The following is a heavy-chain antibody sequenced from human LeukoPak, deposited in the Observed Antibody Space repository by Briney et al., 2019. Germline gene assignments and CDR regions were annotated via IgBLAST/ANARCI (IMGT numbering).Heavy chain of an antibody. V-gene: IGHV3-11*04. CDR3: ARVAKLLWFGDWGIGDAFDI. D-gene: IGHD3-10*01. CDR2: ISSSGSTI. J-gene: IGHJ3*02. CDR1: GFTFSDYY. Sequence: PGGSLRLSCAASGFTFSDYYMSWIRQAPGKGLEWVSYISSSGSTIYYADSVKGRFTISRDNAKNSLYLQMNSLRAEDTAVYYCARVAKLLWFGDWGIGDAFDIWGQGTMVTVSS.